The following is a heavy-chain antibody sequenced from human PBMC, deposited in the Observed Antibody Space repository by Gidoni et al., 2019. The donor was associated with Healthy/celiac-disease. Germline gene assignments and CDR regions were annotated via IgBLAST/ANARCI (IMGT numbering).Heavy chain of an antibody. CDR3: ARSHCSGGSCSYFDY. CDR2: IYTSGST. Sequence: QVQLQESGPGLVKPSQTLSLTCTVSGGSISSGSYYWSWIQQPAGKGLEWIGRIYTSGSTNYNPSLKSRVTMSVDTSKNQFSLKLSSVTAADTAVYYWARSHCSGGSCSYFDYWGQGTLVTVST. D-gene: IGHD2-15*01. V-gene: IGHV4-61*02. CDR1: GGSISSGSYY. J-gene: IGHJ4*02.